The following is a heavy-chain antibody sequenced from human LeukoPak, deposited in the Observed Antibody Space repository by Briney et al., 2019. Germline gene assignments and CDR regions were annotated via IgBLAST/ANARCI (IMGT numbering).Heavy chain of an antibody. D-gene: IGHD3-10*01. Sequence: SCKASGGTFSSYAISWVRQAPGKGLEWVANIKQDGSEKYYVDSVTGRFTISRDNAKNSLYLQMNSLRAEDTAVYYCARWATSYDFWGQGTLVTVSS. CDR2: IKQDGSEK. CDR1: GGTFSSYA. J-gene: IGHJ4*02. V-gene: IGHV3-7*01. CDR3: ARWATSYDF.